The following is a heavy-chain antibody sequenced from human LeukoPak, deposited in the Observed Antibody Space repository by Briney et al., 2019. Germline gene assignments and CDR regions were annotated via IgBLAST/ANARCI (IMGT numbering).Heavy chain of an antibody. D-gene: IGHD3-10*01. Sequence: GGSLRLSCAASGFTFSSYAMSWVRQAPGKGLEWVSAISGSGGSTYYADSVKGRFTISRDNSKNTLYLQMNGLRAEDTAVYYCAKTHIWFGELLFFDYWGQGTLVIVSS. CDR2: ISGSGGST. CDR1: GFTFSSYA. V-gene: IGHV3-23*01. CDR3: AKTHIWFGELLFFDY. J-gene: IGHJ4*02.